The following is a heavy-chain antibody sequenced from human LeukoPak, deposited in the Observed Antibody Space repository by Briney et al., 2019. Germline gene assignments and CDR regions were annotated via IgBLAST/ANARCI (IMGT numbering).Heavy chain of an antibody. Sequence: GGSLRLSCVASGITLSSYWMTWVRQATGKGLEWVANIKPDGSETYYVDSVKGRFTISRDNAKNSLYLQMNSLRAEDTAVYFCMARDWGQGTLVTVSS. V-gene: IGHV3-7*01. CDR1: GITLSSYW. CDR3: MARD. J-gene: IGHJ4*02. CDR2: IKPDGSET. D-gene: IGHD5-24*01.